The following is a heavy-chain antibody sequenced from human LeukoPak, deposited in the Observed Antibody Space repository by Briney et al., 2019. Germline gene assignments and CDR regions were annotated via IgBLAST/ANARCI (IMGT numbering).Heavy chain of an antibody. CDR1: GGSISSSSYY. V-gene: IGHV4-39*01. J-gene: IGHJ5*02. Sequence: SETLSLTCTVSGGSISSSSYYWGWIRQPPGKGLEWIGSIYYSGSTYYNPSLKSRVTISVDTSKNQFSLKLSSVTAADTAVYYCARHEDDILTGYPDWFDPWGQGTLVTVSS. CDR3: ARHEDDILTGYPDWFDP. CDR2: IYYSGST. D-gene: IGHD3-9*01.